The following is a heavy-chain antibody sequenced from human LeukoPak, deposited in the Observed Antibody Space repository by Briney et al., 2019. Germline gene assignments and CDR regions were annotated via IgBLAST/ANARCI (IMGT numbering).Heavy chain of an antibody. J-gene: IGHJ5*02. CDR2: IYYSGST. V-gene: IGHV4-59*01. D-gene: IGHD1-26*01. Sequence: PSETLSLTCTVSGGSISSYYWSWIRQPPGKGLEWIGYIYYSGSTNYNPSLKSRVTISVDTSRNQFSLKLGSVTAADTAVYYCARERYSGWGFDPWGQGTLVTVSS. CDR1: GGSISSYY. CDR3: ARERYSGWGFDP.